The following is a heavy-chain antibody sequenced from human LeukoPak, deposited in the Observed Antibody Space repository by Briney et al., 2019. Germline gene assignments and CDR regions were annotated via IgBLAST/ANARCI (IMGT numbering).Heavy chain of an antibody. V-gene: IGHV3-23*01. CDR2: ISASGAYT. J-gene: IGHJ4*02. CDR3: AKSGHRQQGYCSSSSCARDY. Sequence: GGSLRLPCAASGFTFSSHGMSWVRQAPGKGLEWVSSISASGAYTYYTDSVKGRFTISRDNSKNTVNLQMSSLTAEDAAVYYCAKSGHRQQGYCSSSSCARDYWGQGTLVTVSS. CDR1: GFTFSSHG. D-gene: IGHD2-2*01.